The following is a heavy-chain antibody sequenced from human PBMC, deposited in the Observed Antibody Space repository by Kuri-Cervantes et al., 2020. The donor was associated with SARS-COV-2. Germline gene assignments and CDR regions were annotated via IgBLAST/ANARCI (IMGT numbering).Heavy chain of an antibody. V-gene: IGHV3-13*04. CDR3: AREDYHYGMDV. Sequence: GESLKISYAASGFTFSSYDMHWVRQATGKGLEWVSAIGTAGDTYFPGSVKGRFTISRENAKNSLYLQMNSLRAGAKAVYYCAREDYHYGMDVWGQGTTVTVSS. J-gene: IGHJ6*02. CDR1: GFTFSSYD. CDR2: IGTAGDT.